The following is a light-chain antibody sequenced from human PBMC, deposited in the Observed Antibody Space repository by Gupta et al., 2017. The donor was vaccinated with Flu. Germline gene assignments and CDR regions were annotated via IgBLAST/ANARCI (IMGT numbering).Light chain of an antibody. CDR2: DVS. J-gene: IGLJ3*02. V-gene: IGLV2-14*03. Sequence: SGDVGGNKNVAWYQHHPGKAPNLILYDVSHRPSGGADRFFGAKFDNTTSLTTSWLQNAEEAVYYCCSSSSYSTLLVFGGGTKLTVL. CDR1: SGDVGGNKN. CDR3: CSSSSYSTLLV.